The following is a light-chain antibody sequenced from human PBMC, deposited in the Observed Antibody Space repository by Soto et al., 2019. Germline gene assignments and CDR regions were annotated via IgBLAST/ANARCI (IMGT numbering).Light chain of an antibody. CDR2: GAS. J-gene: IGKJ2*01. CDR1: QSVNTY. Sequence: EIVMTQSPVTLSVSPGERATLSCRASQSVNTYLAWYQQRPGQPPRLLIYGASTRATGIPARFSGSGSGTDFTLIISSRQSEDSALYYCQHSSSWPFAFGQGTKLEIK. CDR3: QHSSSWPFA. V-gene: IGKV3-15*01.